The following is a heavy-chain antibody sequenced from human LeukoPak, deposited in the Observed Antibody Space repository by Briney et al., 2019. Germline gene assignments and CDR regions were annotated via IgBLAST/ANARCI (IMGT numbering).Heavy chain of an antibody. CDR3: AKDGVLGSYGHKFPDS. V-gene: IGHV3-23*01. CDR2: ISGYGDRT. CDR1: GFIFSNCA. D-gene: IGHD3-16*02. J-gene: IGHJ4*02. Sequence: GGSLRLSCAASGFIFSNCAMSWVRQAPGKGLEWVPDISGYGDRTYYADSVKGRFTISRDSSKNTLYLQMNSLRAEDTAVYYCAKDGVLGSYGHKFPDSWGQGTLVTVSS.